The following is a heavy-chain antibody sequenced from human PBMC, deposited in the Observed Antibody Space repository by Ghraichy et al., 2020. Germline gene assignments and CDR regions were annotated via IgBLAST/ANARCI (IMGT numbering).Heavy chain of an antibody. CDR3: TREAAGAADY. CDR1: GGSISTTSYH. J-gene: IGHJ4*02. D-gene: IGHD6-25*01. CDR2: IFYSGNT. V-gene: IGHV4-39*02. Sequence: SETLSLTCTVSGGSISTTSYHWGWLRQPPGKGLEWIGSIFYSGNTYYSPSLQSRVTISVDTSKNRFSLTLSSMTAADTAVYFCTREAAGAADYWGQGTLVTVSS.